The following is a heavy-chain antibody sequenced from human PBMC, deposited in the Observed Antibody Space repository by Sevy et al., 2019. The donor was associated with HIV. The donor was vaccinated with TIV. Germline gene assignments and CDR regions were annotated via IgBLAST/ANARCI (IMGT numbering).Heavy chain of an antibody. V-gene: IGHV3-48*01. D-gene: IGHD2-15*01. CDR1: GFTFSSYN. J-gene: IGHJ6*02. CDR3: ARDGGYSVYGLDV. Sequence: GGSLRLSCAASGFTFSSYNMNWVRQAPGKGLECISFISSGRHTIYSADSVKGRFTISRDSAKNSVYLQMNSLRVEDTAVYYCARDGGYSVYGLDVWGQGTTVTVSS. CDR2: ISSGRHTI.